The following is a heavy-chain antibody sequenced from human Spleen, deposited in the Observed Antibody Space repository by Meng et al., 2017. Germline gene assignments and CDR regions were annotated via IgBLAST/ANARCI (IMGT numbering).Heavy chain of an antibody. J-gene: IGHJ4*02. CDR2: INAGNGNT. D-gene: IGHD6-13*01. V-gene: IGHV1-3*01. CDR1: GYTFTSYA. CDR3: ARGGHHSSSWYFSFDY. Sequence: ASVKVSCKASGYTFTSYAMHWVRQAPGQRLEWMGWINAGNGNTKYSQKFQGRVTITRDTSASTAYMELSSLRSEDTAVYHCARGGHHSSSWYFSFDYWGQGTLVTVSS.